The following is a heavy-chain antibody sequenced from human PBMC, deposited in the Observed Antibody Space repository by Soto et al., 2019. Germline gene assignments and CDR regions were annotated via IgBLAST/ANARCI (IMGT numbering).Heavy chain of an antibody. Sequence: QVQLQESGPGLVKPSETLSLTCAVSSGSITSSNWWSWVRQPPGKGLEWIGEIYHGGHTNYNPSLKSRVTISIDKSKNQFSLKLISVTAADTAVYYCARIPSSGYEDYWGQGTLVTVSS. CDR1: SGSITSSNW. V-gene: IGHV4-4*02. CDR3: ARIPSSGYEDY. J-gene: IGHJ4*02. D-gene: IGHD5-12*01. CDR2: IYHGGHT.